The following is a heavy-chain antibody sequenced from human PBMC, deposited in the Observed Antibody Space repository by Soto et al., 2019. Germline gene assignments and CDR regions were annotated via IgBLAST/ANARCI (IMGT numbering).Heavy chain of an antibody. J-gene: IGHJ5*02. Sequence: GGSLRLSCAASGFTFSNYAMSWVRQAPGKGLEWISSVSGSGGSRDYADSVKGRFAISRDNSKNTVYLQMNSLRAEDTAVYYCAKEPVGKYNWFDPWGQGTLVTVS. D-gene: IGHD2-15*01. CDR2: VSGSGGSR. CDR1: GFTFSNYA. CDR3: AKEPVGKYNWFDP. V-gene: IGHV3-23*01.